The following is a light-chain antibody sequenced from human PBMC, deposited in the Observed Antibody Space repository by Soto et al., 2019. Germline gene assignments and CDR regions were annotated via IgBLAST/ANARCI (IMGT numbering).Light chain of an antibody. CDR2: DAS. CDR3: QYYNGYWT. Sequence: DIQMTQYPSTLSASVGDRVTITCRASQSISDSLAWYQQKPRKDPKLLVFDASHIKSGVPSRFSGSGSGTDYTPTNSRLQTDYFARYYCQYYNGYWTFCQGTKVKI. CDR1: QSISDS. V-gene: IGKV1-5*03. J-gene: IGKJ1*01.